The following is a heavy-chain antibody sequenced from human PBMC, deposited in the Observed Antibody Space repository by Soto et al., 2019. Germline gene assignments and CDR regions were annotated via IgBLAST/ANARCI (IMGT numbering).Heavy chain of an antibody. J-gene: IGHJ5*02. Sequence: TGGSLRLSCAASGFTFSSYSMNWVRQAPGKGLEWVSYISSSSSTIYYADSVKGRFTISRDNAKNSLYLQMNSLRAEDTAVYYCARHPERIAQIGWFDPWGQGTLVTVSX. CDR2: ISSSSSTI. CDR1: GFTFSSYS. CDR3: ARHPERIAQIGWFDP. D-gene: IGHD6-13*01. V-gene: IGHV3-48*01.